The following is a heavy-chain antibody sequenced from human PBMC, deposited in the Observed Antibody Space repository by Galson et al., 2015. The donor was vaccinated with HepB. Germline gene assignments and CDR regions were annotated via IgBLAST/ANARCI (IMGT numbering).Heavy chain of an antibody. V-gene: IGHV3-30*18. CDR1: GFTSSSYG. CDR3: AKDLYSGSYFDGGAFDI. CDR2: ISYDGSNK. Sequence: SLRLSCAASGFTSSSYGMHWVRQAPGKGLEWVAVISYDGSNKYYADSVKGRFTISRDNSKNTLYLQMNSLRAEDTAVYYCAKDLYSGSYFDGGAFDIWGQGTMVTVSS. D-gene: IGHD1-26*01. J-gene: IGHJ3*02.